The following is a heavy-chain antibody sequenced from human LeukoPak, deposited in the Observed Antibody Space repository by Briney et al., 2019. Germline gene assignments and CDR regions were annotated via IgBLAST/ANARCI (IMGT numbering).Heavy chain of an antibody. Sequence: GGSLRLSCAASGFTFSSYSMNWVRQAPGKGLEWVSSISSSSSYIYYADSVKGRFTISRDNAKNSLYLQMNSLRAEDTAVYYCARDSTPTVTETNFDYWGQGTLVTVSS. CDR2: ISSSSSYI. J-gene: IGHJ4*02. V-gene: IGHV3-21*01. D-gene: IGHD4-17*01. CDR3: ARDSTPTVTETNFDY. CDR1: GFTFSSYS.